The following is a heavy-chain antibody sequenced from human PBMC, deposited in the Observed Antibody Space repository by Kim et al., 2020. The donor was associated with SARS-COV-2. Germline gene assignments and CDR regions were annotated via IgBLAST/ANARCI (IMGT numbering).Heavy chain of an antibody. CDR2: WAEDK. V-gene: IGHV2-70*01. Sequence: WAEDKYYTTALKTRLTISKDTSKNQVVLTMTNMDPVDTATYYCARKINMDVWGKGTTVTVSS. CDR3: ARKINMDV. J-gene: IGHJ6*03.